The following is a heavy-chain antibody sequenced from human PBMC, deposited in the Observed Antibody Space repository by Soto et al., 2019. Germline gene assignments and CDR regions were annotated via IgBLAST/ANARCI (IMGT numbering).Heavy chain of an antibody. Sequence: EVQLVESGGGLVQPGGSLRLSCAASGFTFSSYDMHWVRQATGKGLEWVSAIGTAGDTYYPGSVKGRFTISRENAKNSLDLQMNSLRAGDTAVYYCARGGPSDVGMSSSSHYYYGMDVWGQGTTVTVSS. CDR2: IGTAGDT. V-gene: IGHV3-13*01. D-gene: IGHD6-6*01. J-gene: IGHJ6*02. CDR3: ARGGPSDVGMSSSSHYYYGMDV. CDR1: GFTFSSYD.